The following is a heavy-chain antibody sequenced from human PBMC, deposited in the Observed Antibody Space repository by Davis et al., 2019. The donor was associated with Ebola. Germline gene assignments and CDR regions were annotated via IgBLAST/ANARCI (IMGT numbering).Heavy chain of an antibody. CDR1: GDSMSDYY. CDR2: IYYSGST. Sequence: SETLSLTCTVSGDSMSDYYYNWIRQPPGKGLEWIWYIYYSGSTNYNPSLKSRVTMSVDTSKNQFSLKLSSVTAADTAVYYCARQGALWFGELLYTPLSGMDVWGQGTTVTVSS. D-gene: IGHD3-10*01. J-gene: IGHJ6*02. V-gene: IGHV4-59*08. CDR3: ARQGALWFGELLYTPLSGMDV.